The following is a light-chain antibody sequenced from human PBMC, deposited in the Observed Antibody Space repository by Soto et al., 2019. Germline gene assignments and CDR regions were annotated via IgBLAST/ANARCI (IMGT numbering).Light chain of an antibody. Sequence: IVLTQSPATLSLSPGERATLSCRASQSVSSYLAWYQQKPGQAPRLLIYDASSRATGIPARFSGSGSGTDVTLTISSLEPEDFAVYYCQQRLMTFGQGTKVEVK. V-gene: IGKV3-11*01. CDR2: DAS. J-gene: IGKJ1*01. CDR1: QSVSSY. CDR3: QQRLMT.